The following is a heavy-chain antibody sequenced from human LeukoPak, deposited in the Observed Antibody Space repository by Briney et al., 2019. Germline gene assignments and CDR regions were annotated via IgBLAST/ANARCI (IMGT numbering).Heavy chain of an antibody. CDR1: GGSISSGGYY. CDR3: ARGNVVVPAAIEWGYYYYGMDV. Sequence: SETLSLTCTVSGGSISSGGYYWSWIRQHPGKGLEWIGYIYYSGSTNYNPSLKSRVTISVDTSKNQFSLKLSSVTAADTAVYYCARGNVVVPAAIEWGYYYYGMDVWGQGTTVTVSS. J-gene: IGHJ6*02. CDR2: IYYSGST. V-gene: IGHV4-31*03. D-gene: IGHD2-2*02.